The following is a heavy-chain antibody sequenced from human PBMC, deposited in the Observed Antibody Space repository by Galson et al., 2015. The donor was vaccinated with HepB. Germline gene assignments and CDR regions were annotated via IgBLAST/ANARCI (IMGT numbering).Heavy chain of an antibody. V-gene: IGHV4-61*02. CDR3: ARGIGVYFWLDP. CDR1: GASISSGSYY. D-gene: IGHD3-22*01. CDR2: IYSSGNT. J-gene: IGHJ5*01. Sequence: TLSLTCTVSGASISSGSYYWSWIRQPAGKGLERIGLIYSSGNTNYNPSLESRVTMSVDTSKNQFSLKLRSVTAADTAVYYCARGIGVYFWLDPWGQGTPVTVSS.